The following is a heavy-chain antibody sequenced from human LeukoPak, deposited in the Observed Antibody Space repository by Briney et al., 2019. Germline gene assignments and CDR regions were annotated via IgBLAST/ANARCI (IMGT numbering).Heavy chain of an antibody. CDR3: ARGRWKTGMDSPYYFDY. D-gene: IGHD2-2*03. J-gene: IGHJ4*02. Sequence: SETLSLTCTISGGSISSYYWSWIRQPPGEGLEWIGYIHNSGSTNYNPSLKSRVTISVDTSKNQFSLKLSSVTAADTAVYYCARGRWKTGMDSPYYFDYWGQGTLVTVSS. V-gene: IGHV4-59*12. CDR1: GGSISSYY. CDR2: IHNSGST.